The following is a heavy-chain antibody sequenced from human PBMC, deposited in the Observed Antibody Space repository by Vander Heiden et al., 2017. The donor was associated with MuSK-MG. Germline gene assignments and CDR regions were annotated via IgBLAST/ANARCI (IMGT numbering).Heavy chain of an antibody. Sequence: EVQLLVSGGGLVQPGGSLRLPCSASGFTFSSYAMSWVRQAPGKGLEWVSAISGSGGSTYYADAVKGRFTISRDNSKNTLYLQMKRMRAEDTAVYYCAKRSGWYSRVFDYWGQGTLVTVSS. CDR3: AKRSGWYSRVFDY. CDR1: GFTFSSYA. CDR2: ISGSGGST. J-gene: IGHJ4*02. D-gene: IGHD6-19*01. V-gene: IGHV3-23*01.